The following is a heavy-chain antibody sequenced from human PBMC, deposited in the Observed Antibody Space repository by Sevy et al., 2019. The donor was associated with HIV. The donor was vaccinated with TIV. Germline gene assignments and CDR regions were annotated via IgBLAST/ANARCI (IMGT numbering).Heavy chain of an antibody. D-gene: IGHD3-10*01. CDR1: GYTFTTYY. Sequence: ASVKVSCKASGYTFTTYYMHWVRQAPGQGLEWMGMINPSGGSTSYAEKFQGRVTMTRDTSTSTVYMELSSLRSEDTAVYYCAKHQYGTGSYTYDYWGQGTLVTVSS. V-gene: IGHV1-46*01. CDR2: INPSGGST. CDR3: AKHQYGTGSYTYDY. J-gene: IGHJ4*02.